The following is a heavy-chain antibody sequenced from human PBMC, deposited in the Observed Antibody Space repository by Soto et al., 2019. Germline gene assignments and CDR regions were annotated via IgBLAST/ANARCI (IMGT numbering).Heavy chain of an antibody. CDR2: VSSSGNS. Sequence: ASETLSLTCTVSGDSISSATHSWNWIRQHPGKGLEWIGYVSSSGNSYYSPSLKSRVFMSVDTSKNLFSLKLSSVTAADTAIYYCVGRLRSFYNCFDSWGQGTQVPSP. D-gene: IGHD2-8*01. CDR3: VGRLRSFYNCFDS. J-gene: IGHJ5*01. V-gene: IGHV4-31*03. CDR1: GDSISSATHS.